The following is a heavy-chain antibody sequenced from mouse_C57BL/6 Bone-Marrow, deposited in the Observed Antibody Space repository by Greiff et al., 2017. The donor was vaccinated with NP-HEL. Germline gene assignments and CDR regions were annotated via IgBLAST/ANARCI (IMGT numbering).Heavy chain of an antibody. CDR1: DSEVFPIAY. J-gene: IGHJ1*03. Sequence: SGSELRSPGSSVKLSCKDFDSEVFPIAYMCWVRQKPGHGFEWIGGILPSIGRTIYGEKFEDNATLDADTLSNTAYLDLNSLTSEDSAIYCCARRDGSSPYWYFGVWGTVATVTVSS. CDR2: ILPSIGRT. V-gene: IGHV15-2*01. D-gene: IGHD1-1*01. CDR3: ARRDGSSPYWYFGV.